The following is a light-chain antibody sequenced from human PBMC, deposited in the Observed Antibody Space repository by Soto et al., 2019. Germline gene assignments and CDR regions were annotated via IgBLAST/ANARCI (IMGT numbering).Light chain of an antibody. CDR2: GAS. CDR3: QQCFSYPWT. V-gene: IGKV1-12*01. J-gene: IGKJ1*01. CDR1: QGINNF. Sequence: DIQMTQSPSSLSASVGDRVTIICRASQGINNFLAWYQQKPGKAPNVLIYGASNLQYGVPSRFSGSGSGTDFTLTISSLEPEDYAAYYCQQCFSYPWTFGPGTKV.